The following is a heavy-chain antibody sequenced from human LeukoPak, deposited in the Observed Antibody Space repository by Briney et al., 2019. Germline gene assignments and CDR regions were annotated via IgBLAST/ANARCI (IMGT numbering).Heavy chain of an antibody. CDR2: ISGSSGST. J-gene: IGHJ4*02. D-gene: IGHD2-8*01. CDR3: AKGLMYAW. CDR1: GFTFSSHA. Sequence: GGSLRLSCAASGFTFSSHAMNWVRQAPGKGLEWVSGISGSSGSTYYADSVKGRFTISGDNSKNTLYLQMNGLRAEDTAVYYCAKGLMYAWGGQGTLVTVSS. V-gene: IGHV3-23*01.